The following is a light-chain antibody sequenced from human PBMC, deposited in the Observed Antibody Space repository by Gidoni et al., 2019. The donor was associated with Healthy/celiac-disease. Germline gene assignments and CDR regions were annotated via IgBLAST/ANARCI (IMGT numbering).Light chain of an antibody. Sequence: QMTQSPSSLSASVGDRVTITCRASQSISSYLNWYQQKPGKAPKLLIYAASSLQSGVPSRFXXSGXXTDXXXTIXXXQPXXFAXXXCQXXXSTXXTFXXXTKVEIK. CDR1: QSISSY. V-gene: IGKV1-39*01. CDR3: QXXXSTXXT. CDR2: AAS. J-gene: IGKJ4*01.